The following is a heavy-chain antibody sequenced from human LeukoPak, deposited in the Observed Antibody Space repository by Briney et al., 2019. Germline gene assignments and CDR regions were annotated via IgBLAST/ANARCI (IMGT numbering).Heavy chain of an antibody. J-gene: IGHJ4*02. CDR2: ISTYNANT. CDR1: GYSFTSYG. Sequence: ASVKVSCKASGYSFTSYGISWVRQAPGQGLEWMGWISTYNANTNYALKLQGRVTLTTDTSTSTAYMELRSLRSDDTAVYYCAREECSIGVCYPSGYWGQGTLVTVSS. CDR3: AREECSIGVCYPSGY. V-gene: IGHV1-18*01. D-gene: IGHD2-8*01.